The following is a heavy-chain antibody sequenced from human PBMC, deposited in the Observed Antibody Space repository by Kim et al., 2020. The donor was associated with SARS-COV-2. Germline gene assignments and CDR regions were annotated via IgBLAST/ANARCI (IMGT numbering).Heavy chain of an antibody. J-gene: IGHJ4*02. V-gene: IGHV4-34*01. Sequence: SETLSLTCAVYGGSFSGYYWSWIRKPPGKGLEWIGEINHSGSTNYNPSLKSRVTISVDTSKNQFSLKLSSVTAADTAVYYCARGGRRDIVVVPAPGAAGYYFDYWGQGTLVTVSS. D-gene: IGHD2-2*01. CDR2: INHSGST. CDR3: ARGGRRDIVVVPAPGAAGYYFDY. CDR1: GGSFSGYY.